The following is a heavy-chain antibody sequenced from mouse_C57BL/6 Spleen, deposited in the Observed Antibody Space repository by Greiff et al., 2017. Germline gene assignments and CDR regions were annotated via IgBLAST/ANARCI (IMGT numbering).Heavy chain of an antibody. CDR1: GFTFSSYA. CDR3: AREATVGAMDY. CDR2: ISDGGSYT. Sequence: EVKVVESGGGLVKPGGSLKLSCAASGFTFSSYAMSWVRQTPEKRLEWVATISDGGSYTYYPDNVKGRFTISRDNAKNNLYLQMSHLKSEVTAMYYCAREATVGAMDYWGQGTSVTVCS. V-gene: IGHV5-4*01. D-gene: IGHD1-1*01. J-gene: IGHJ4*01.